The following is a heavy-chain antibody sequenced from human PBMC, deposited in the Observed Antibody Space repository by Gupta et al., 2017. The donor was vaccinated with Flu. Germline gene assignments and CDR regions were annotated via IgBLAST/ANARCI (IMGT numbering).Heavy chain of an antibody. CDR2: IFYRGNT. Sequence: QVHLQESGPELVRPSETLSLTCTVSGGSITSYYWSWIRQSPGKGLEWIGQIFYRGNTNYSPSLRSRVTMSVDTSKNQFSLRLHSVTAADTAVYYCARHYYFGSGIDSFDQWGQGTLVTVSS. V-gene: IGHV4-59*12. J-gene: IGHJ4*02. CDR3: ARHYYFGSGIDSFDQ. D-gene: IGHD3-10*01. CDR1: GGSITSYY.